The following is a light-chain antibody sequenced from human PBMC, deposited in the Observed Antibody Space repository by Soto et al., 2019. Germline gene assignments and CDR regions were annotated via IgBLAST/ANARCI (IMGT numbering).Light chain of an antibody. CDR3: SSFTRTTTLEVV. CDR1: SSDVGGYKY. V-gene: IGLV2-14*01. CDR2: GVS. J-gene: IGLJ2*01. Sequence: QSALTQPASVSGSPGRSISISCTGASSDVGGYKYVSWYQQHPGKAPKLLLYGVSHRPSGVSNRFSGSQSGNTASLTISGLQAEDEGDYYCSSFTRTTTLEVVFGGGTKLTVL.